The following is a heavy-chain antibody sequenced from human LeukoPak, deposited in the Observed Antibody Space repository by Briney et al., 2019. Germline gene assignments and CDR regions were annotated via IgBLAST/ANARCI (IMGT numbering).Heavy chain of an antibody. Sequence: GGSLRLSCAASGFSLNTYAMSWVRQAPGKGLEWVSGISDSGSSTYYADSVKGRFTISRDNSKNTLYLQMNSLRAEDTAVYYCAKALGGYSYGGYFDYWGQGTLDTVSS. CDR1: GFSLNTYA. J-gene: IGHJ4*02. CDR2: ISDSGSST. D-gene: IGHD5-18*01. V-gene: IGHV3-23*01. CDR3: AKALGGYSYGGYFDY.